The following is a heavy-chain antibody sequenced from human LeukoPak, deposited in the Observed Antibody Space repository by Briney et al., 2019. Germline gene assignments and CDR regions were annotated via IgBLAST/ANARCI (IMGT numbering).Heavy chain of an antibody. Sequence: SETLSLTCTVSGGSISSNYWSWIRQPPGKGLEWIGEINHSGGTNYDPSLKSRVTISVDTSKKQFSLKLKSMTAADTAVYYCARGRANYYDSRGYYFSFDYWDQGTLVTVSS. CDR1: GGSISSNY. D-gene: IGHD3-22*01. J-gene: IGHJ4*02. CDR2: INHSGGT. V-gene: IGHV4-34*01. CDR3: ARGRANYYDSRGYYFSFDY.